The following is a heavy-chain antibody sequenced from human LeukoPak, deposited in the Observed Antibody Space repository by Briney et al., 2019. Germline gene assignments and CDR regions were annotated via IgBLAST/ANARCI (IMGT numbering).Heavy chain of an antibody. D-gene: IGHD2-15*01. CDR2: ISSGGGTT. CDR1: GYTFSSYA. Sequence: GGSLRLSCAASGYTFSSYAVHWVRQAPGKGLEWVSIISSGGGTTYYADSVKGRFTISRDNSKNTLFLQMNSLRADDTAKYYCATKAAVVEAPFHYWGQGTLVSVSS. V-gene: IGHV3-23*01. CDR3: ATKAAVVEAPFHY. J-gene: IGHJ4*02.